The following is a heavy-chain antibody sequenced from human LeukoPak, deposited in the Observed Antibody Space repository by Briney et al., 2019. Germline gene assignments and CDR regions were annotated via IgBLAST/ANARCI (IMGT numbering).Heavy chain of an antibody. V-gene: IGHV4-59*01. D-gene: IGHD4-17*01. J-gene: IGHJ4*02. CDR2: VYYTGST. CDR1: GGSINNYY. CDR3: ARDSSTVTTRHFDY. Sequence: SETLSLTCTVSGGSINNYYWTWIRQPPGKGLECIGYVYYTGSTYYNPSLNSRVTISVDSSKNQFSLKLNSVTAADTAVYYCARDSSTVTTRHFDYWGQGTLVTVSS.